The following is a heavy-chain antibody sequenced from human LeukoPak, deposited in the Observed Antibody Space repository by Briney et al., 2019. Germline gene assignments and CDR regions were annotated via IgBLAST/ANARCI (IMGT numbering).Heavy chain of an antibody. V-gene: IGHV3-7*01. J-gene: IGHJ4*02. D-gene: IGHD3-10*01. CDR3: AREYGSGSYVFDY. Sequence: PGGSLRLSCAASGFTFSSYWMSWVRQAPGKGLEWVANIKKDGSEKYYVDSVKGRFTISRDNAKNSLYLQMNSLRAEDTAVYYCAREYGSGSYVFDYWGQGTLVTVSS. CDR1: GFTFSSYW. CDR2: IKKDGSEK.